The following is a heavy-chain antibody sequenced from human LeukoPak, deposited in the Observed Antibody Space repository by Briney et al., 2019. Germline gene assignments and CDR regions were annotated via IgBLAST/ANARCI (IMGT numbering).Heavy chain of an antibody. J-gene: IGHJ6*02. Sequence: ETLSLTCTVSGGSISSGGFYWSWVRQAPGKGLEWVSAIYSGVGTNYADSVKGRFTISRDNSRNTLYLQMNSLRAEDTAVYYCVRAENGMDVWGRGTAVTVS. CDR3: VRAENGMDV. CDR2: IYSGVGT. V-gene: IGHV3-53*01. CDR1: GGSISSGGFY.